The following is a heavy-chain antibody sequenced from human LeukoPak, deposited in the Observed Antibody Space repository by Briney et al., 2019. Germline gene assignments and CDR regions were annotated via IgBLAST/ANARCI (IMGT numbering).Heavy chain of an antibody. CDR3: AKRGVVVRVFLVGFHKEAYYFDS. V-gene: IGHV3-23*01. J-gene: IGHJ4*02. Sequence: GGSLRLSCGVSGIPLSNYGMSWVRQAPGKGLEWVAGLSGSAGGTNYADSVKGRFTISRDNSKNTLFLQMDRLRAEDTAVYFCAKRGVVVRVFLVGFHKEAYYFDSWGQGAQVTVSS. D-gene: IGHD3-16*02. CDR2: LSGSAGGT. CDR1: GIPLSNYG.